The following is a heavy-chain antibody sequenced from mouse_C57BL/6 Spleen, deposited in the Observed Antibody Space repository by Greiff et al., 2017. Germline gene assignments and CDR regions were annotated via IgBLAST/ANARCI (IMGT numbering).Heavy chain of an antibody. J-gene: IGHJ2*01. CDR3: ARGDYSNH. Sequence: QVQLKQSGPELVKPGASVKISCKASGYAFSSSWMNWVKQRPGKGLEWIGRIYPGDGDTNYNGKFKGKATLTADKSSSTAYMQLSSLTSEDSAVYFCARGDYSNHWGQGTTLTVSS. V-gene: IGHV1-82*01. D-gene: IGHD2-5*01. CDR1: GYAFSSSW. CDR2: IYPGDGDT.